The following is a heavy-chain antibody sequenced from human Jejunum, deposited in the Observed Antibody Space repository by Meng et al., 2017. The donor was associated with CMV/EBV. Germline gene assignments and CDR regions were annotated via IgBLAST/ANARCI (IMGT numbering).Heavy chain of an antibody. CDR2: ININTGNP. V-gene: IGHV7-4-1*01. CDR1: GYTFTSSL. Sequence: QVQLVQSGSELKKPGDSVKVSCQAAGYTFTSSLMNWVRHAPGQGLEWMGWININTGNPTYAQGFTGRFVFSLDTSVSTAYLQIDSLKADDTAVYYCARGNGWRFDYWGQGTLVTVSS. J-gene: IGHJ4*02. CDR3: ARGNGWRFDY. D-gene: IGHD6-19*01.